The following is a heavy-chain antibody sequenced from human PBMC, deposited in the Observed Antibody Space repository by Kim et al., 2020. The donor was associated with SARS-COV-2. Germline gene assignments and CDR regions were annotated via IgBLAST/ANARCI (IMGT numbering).Heavy chain of an antibody. CDR2: TYYRSKWYN. CDR1: GDSVSSDSAA. J-gene: IGHJ3*02. V-gene: IGHV6-1*01. Sequence: SQTLSLTCAISGDSVSSDSAAWNWIRQSPSRGLEWLGRTYYRSKWYNDYAVFVKSRITINPDTSKNQLSLHLNSVTPEDTAVYYCARGASSLRAFDIWGQGTMVTVSS. D-gene: IGHD2-2*01. CDR3: ARGASSLRAFDI.